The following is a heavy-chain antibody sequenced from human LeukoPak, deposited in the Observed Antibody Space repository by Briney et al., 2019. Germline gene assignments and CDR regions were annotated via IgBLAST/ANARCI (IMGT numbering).Heavy chain of an antibody. Sequence: SETLSLTCTVSGGSISSSSYYWGWIRQPPGKGLEWIGSIYYSGSTYYNPSLKSRVTISVDTSKNQFSLKLSSVTAADTAVYYCARGQQLVRGHNWFDPWGQGTLVTVSS. J-gene: IGHJ5*02. CDR3: ARGQQLVRGHNWFDP. CDR2: IYYSGST. V-gene: IGHV4-39*01. D-gene: IGHD6-13*01. CDR1: GGSISSSSYY.